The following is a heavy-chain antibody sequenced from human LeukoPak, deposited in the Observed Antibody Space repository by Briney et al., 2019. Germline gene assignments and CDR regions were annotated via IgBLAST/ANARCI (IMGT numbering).Heavy chain of an antibody. J-gene: IGHJ3*02. CDR3: ARQASDNDAFDI. CDR2: INPNSGGT. V-gene: IGHV1-2*02. CDR1: GYTFTGYH. D-gene: IGHD2-15*01. Sequence: ASVKVSCKASGYTFTGYHMHWVRQAPGQGLEWMGWINPNSGGTNYAQKFQGRVTMTRDTSISTAYMELSRLRSDDTAVYYCARQASDNDAFDIWGQGTMVTVSS.